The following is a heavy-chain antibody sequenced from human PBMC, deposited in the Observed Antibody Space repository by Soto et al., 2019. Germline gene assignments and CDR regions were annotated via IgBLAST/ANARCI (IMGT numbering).Heavy chain of an antibody. Sequence: QVQLVQSGAEVKKPGSSVKVSCKASGGTFSESAISWVRQAPGQGLEWLGGIIPIFRTPDYAQKFQGRVTITADEPMSTAYMELSGLSSEDTAMYYCARDKDRLRVGGNYYYIMDVWGQGTTVIVSS. D-gene: IGHD5-12*01. CDR3: ARDKDRLRVGGNYYYIMDV. J-gene: IGHJ6*02. CDR2: IIPIFRTP. CDR1: GGTFSESA. V-gene: IGHV1-69*12.